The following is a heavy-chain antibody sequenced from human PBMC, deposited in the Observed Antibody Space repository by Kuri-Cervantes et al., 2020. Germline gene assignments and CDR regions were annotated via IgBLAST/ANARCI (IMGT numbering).Heavy chain of an antibody. CDR2: INPDGSDT. CDR1: GFTFSSYS. CDR3: TTDYSRAWFGEFDDAFDI. Sequence: GGSRRLPCAASGFTFSSYSMNWVRQAPGRGLEWVANINPDGSDTYYVDSVKGRFTISRDNADNSLFLQMNSLRAEDTAVYYYTTDYSRAWFGEFDDAFDIWGQGTMVTVSS. J-gene: IGHJ3*02. V-gene: IGHV3-7*01. D-gene: IGHD3-10*01.